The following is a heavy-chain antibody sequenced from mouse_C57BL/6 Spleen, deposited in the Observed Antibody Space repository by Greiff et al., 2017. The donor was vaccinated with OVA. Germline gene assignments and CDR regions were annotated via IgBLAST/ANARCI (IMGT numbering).Heavy chain of an antibody. CDR3: ARSGSTMVTRYAMDY. Sequence: VQLQQSGPELVKPGASVKISCKASGYTFTDYYMNWVKQSHGKSLEWIGDINPNNGGTSYNQKFKGKATLTVDKSSSTAYMELRSLTSEDSAVYYCARSGSTMVTRYAMDYWGQGTSVTVSS. CDR2: INPNNGGT. V-gene: IGHV1-26*01. D-gene: IGHD2-2*01. CDR1: GYTFTDYY. J-gene: IGHJ4*01.